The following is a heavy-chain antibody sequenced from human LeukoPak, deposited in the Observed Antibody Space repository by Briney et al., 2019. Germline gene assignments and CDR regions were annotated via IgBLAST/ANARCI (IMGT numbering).Heavy chain of an antibody. J-gene: IGHJ4*02. D-gene: IGHD6-13*01. CDR2: IIPILGIA. Sequence: SVKVSCKASGGTFSSYTISWVRQAPGQGPEWMGRIIPILGIANYAQKFQGRVTITADKSTSTAYMELSSLRSEDTAVYYCARDQEAAGTRGIYYFDYWGQGTLVTVSS. V-gene: IGHV1-69*04. CDR3: ARDQEAAGTRGIYYFDY. CDR1: GGTFSSYT.